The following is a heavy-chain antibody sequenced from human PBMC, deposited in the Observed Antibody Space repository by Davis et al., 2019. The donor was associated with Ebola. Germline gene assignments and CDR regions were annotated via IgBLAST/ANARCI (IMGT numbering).Heavy chain of an antibody. CDR2: INHSGST. J-gene: IGHJ5*02. CDR3: ARGIVVVVAATPDWFDP. Sequence: MPSETLSLTCTVSGGSISSSSYYWGWIRQPPGKGLEWIGEINHSGSTNYNPSLKSRVTISVDTSKNQFSLKLSSVTAADTAVYYCARGIVVVVAATPDWFDPWGQGTLVTVSS. V-gene: IGHV4-39*07. D-gene: IGHD2-15*01. CDR1: GGSISSSSYY.